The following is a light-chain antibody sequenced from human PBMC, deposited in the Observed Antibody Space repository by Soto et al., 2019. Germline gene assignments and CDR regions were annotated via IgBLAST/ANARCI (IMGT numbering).Light chain of an antibody. J-gene: IGKJ5*01. CDR2: GAS. CDR3: QQYSNWPPYT. Sequence: EIVMTQSPATLSVSPGERATLSCRASQSVSSNFAWYQQKPGQAPRLLLYGASTRATGIPDRFSGSGSGTDFTLTISSLQSEDFAVYYCQQYSNWPPYTFGQGTRLEIK. CDR1: QSVSSN. V-gene: IGKV3-15*01.